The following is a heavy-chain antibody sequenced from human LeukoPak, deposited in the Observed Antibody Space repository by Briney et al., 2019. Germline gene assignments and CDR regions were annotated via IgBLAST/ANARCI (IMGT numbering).Heavy chain of an antibody. Sequence: GGSLRLSCAASGFRFSNSWMHWVRQAPGKGLVWVSRSNSDGITTSYADSVKGRFAISRDNDKNTLYLQMNSLRAEDTAVYYCARGRYYLEYWGQGILVTVSS. J-gene: IGHJ4*02. CDR2: SNSDGITT. V-gene: IGHV3-74*01. CDR1: GFRFSNSW. CDR3: ARGRYYLEY.